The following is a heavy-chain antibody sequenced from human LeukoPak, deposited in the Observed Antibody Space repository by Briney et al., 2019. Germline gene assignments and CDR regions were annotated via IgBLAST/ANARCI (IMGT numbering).Heavy chain of an antibody. CDR3: ARRYCSSTSCRYNWFDP. CDR2: MNPNSGNT. D-gene: IGHD2-2*01. Sequence: ASVKVSCKASGYTFTSYDNNWVRQATGQGLEWMGRMNPNSGNTGYAQKFQGRVTMTRNTSISTAYMELSSLRSEDTAVYYCARRYCSSTSCRYNWFDPWGQGTLVTVSS. V-gene: IGHV1-8*01. CDR1: GYTFTSYD. J-gene: IGHJ5*02.